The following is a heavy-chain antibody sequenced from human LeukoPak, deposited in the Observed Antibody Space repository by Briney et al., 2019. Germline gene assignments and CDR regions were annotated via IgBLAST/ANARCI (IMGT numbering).Heavy chain of an antibody. J-gene: IGHJ4*02. CDR2: IYYGGST. CDR1: GGSITGYY. CDR3: ARRHYYDNNGYDIDY. Sequence: KPSETLSLTCTVSGGSITGYYWSWIRQHPGKGLEWIGYIYYGGSTYYNPSLKSRVTISADTSKNQFSLKLSSVTAADTAVYYCARRHYYDNNGYDIDYWGQGTLVTVSS. V-gene: IGHV4-31*03. D-gene: IGHD3-22*01.